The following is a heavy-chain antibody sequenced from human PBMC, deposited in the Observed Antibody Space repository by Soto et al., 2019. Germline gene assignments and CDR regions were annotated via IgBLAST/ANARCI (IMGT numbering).Heavy chain of an antibody. Sequence: GGSLRLSCAASGFTFSRYTMNCVRQAPWRGPEWVSSIGSGGSFIYYADSLKGRFTISRDKAKNSLYLQMTSLRAEDTAVYYCGRLYDSSGYYYFDYWGQVTQVTVSS. CDR2: IGSGGSFI. D-gene: IGHD3-22*01. CDR3: GRLYDSSGYYYFDY. J-gene: IGHJ4*01. CDR1: GFTFSRYT. V-gene: IGHV3-21*01.